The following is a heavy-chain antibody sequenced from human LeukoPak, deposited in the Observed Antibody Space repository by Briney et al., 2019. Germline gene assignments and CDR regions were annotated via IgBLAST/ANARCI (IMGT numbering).Heavy chain of an antibody. D-gene: IGHD1-26*01. CDR3: AKDNGVGFLFQH. CDR2: ISWNSGSI. CDR1: GFTFDDYA. J-gene: IGHJ1*01. V-gene: IGHV3-9*03. Sequence: GGSLRLSCAASGFTFDDYAMHWVRQATGKGLEWVSGISWNSGSIDYADSVKGRFTISRDNAKNSLYLQMNSLRAEDMALYYCAKDNGVGFLFQHWGQGTLVTVSS.